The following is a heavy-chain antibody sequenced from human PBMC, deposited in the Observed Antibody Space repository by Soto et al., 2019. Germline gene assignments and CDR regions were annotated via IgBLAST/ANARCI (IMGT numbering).Heavy chain of an antibody. J-gene: IGHJ6*02. CDR2: INGDGSGT. V-gene: IGHV3-74*01. CDR3: SRDPDIVVVPAAIDAMDV. Sequence: PGGSLRLSCAASGFTFSSYWMHWVRQAPGKGLVWVSRINGDGSGTTYADSVKGRFTISRDNAKNTLYLQMNSLRAEDTAVYYCSRDPDIVVVPAAIDAMDVWGQGTTVTVSS. D-gene: IGHD2-2*02. CDR1: GFTFSSYW.